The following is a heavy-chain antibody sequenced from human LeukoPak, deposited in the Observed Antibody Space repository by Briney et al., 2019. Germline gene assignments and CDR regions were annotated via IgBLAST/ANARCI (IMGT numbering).Heavy chain of an antibody. CDR1: GGSIRSYY. J-gene: IGHJ4*02. CDR3: ARQKEQWLVLLDY. D-gene: IGHD6-19*01. V-gene: IGHV4-59*08. Sequence: SETLSLTCTVSGGSIRSYYWSWIRQPPGKGLEWIGYMYSSGITNYNPSLKSRITISVDTSKNQFSLKLSSVTAADTAVYYCARQKEQWLVLLDYWGQGTLVTVSS. CDR2: MYSSGIT.